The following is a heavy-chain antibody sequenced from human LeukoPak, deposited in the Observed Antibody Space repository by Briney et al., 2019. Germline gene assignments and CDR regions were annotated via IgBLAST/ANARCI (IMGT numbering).Heavy chain of an antibody. V-gene: IGHV3-48*01. D-gene: IGHD6-13*01. CDR1: GFTFSSYS. CDR2: ISSSSSTI. CDR3: ARDIYSSSWYPQLYYYYGMDV. Sequence: PVGSLRLSCAASGFTFSSYSMNWVRQAPGKGLEWVSYISSSSSTIYYADSVKGRFTISRDNAKNSLYLQMNSLRAEDTAVYYCARDIYSSSWYPQLYYYYGMDVWGQGTTVTVSS. J-gene: IGHJ6*02.